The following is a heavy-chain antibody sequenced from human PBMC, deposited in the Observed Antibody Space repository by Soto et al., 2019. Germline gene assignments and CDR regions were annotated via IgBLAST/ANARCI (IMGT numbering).Heavy chain of an antibody. Sequence: GGSLGPFFAASGITFSCYWMHWVRQAPGKVTVSVSRIHSDGSTTLYVYPVRGRFTVTRDKARTKLYLQMKSLRAEGTGVYYCVRESGGGRTWGHGALGTVSS. J-gene: IGHJ5*01. CDR1: GITFSCYW. V-gene: IGHV3-74*03. CDR2: IHSDGSTT. D-gene: IGHD3-16*01. CDR3: VRESGGGRT.